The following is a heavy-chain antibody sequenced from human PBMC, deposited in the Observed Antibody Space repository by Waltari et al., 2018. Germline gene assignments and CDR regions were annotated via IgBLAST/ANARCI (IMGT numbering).Heavy chain of an antibody. CDR3: ATYIGASIGTAAFDV. V-gene: IGHV4-39*01. D-gene: IGHD5-12*01. Sequence: QLQLQESGPGLVKPSETLSLTCSVSGGSITTNRHYWGWIRHPPGPGLEWIGTISYNGATYTSPSLESRLTMSRDTSKNQLSLTLGSVTAADTSVYFCATYIGASIGTAAFDVWGQGTMVTVSS. CDR1: GGSITTNRHY. CDR2: ISYNGAT. J-gene: IGHJ3*01.